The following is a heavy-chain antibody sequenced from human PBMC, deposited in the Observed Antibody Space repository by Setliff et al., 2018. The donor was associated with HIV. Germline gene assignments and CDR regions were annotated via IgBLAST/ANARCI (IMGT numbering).Heavy chain of an antibody. CDR2: ICTSGDST. D-gene: IGHD2-15*01. CDR3: VKRRGGSCYSAMAV. V-gene: IGHV3-23*01. J-gene: IGHJ6*02. CDR1: GFAFTTYA. Sequence: GGSLRLSCAASGFAFTTYAMSWVRQAPGKGLEWVSGICTSGDSTYYADSVKGRSTISRDFSKSTLFLQMNSLRAEDSAIYYCVKRRGGSCYSAMAVWGQGTTVTVSS.